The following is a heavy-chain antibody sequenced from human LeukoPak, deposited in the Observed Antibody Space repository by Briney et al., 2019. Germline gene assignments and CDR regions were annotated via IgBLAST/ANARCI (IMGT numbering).Heavy chain of an antibody. J-gene: IGHJ4*02. CDR1: GGSISSGSYY. CDR2: IYTSGST. V-gene: IGHV4-61*02. D-gene: IGHD6-19*01. CDR3: AREFLAVAGRRGFDY. Sequence: SETLSLTCTVSGGSISSGSYYWSWIRQPAGKGLEWIGRIYTSGSTNYNPSLKSRVTISVDTSKNQFSLKLSSVTAADTAVYYCAREFLAVAGRRGFDYWGQGTLVTVSS.